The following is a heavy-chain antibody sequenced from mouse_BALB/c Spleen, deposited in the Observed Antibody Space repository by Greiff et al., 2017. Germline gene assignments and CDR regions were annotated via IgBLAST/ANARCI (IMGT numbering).Heavy chain of an antibody. J-gene: IGHJ2*01. V-gene: IGHV5-6-2*01. D-gene: IGHD2-3*01. CDR3: ASLYDGYYYFDY. Sequence: DVMLVESGGGLVKLGGSLKLSCAASGFTFSSYYMSWVRQTPEKRLELVAAINSNGGSTYYPDTVKGRFTISRDNAKNTLYLQMSSLKSEDTALYYCASLYDGYYYFDYWGQGTTLTVSS. CDR2: INSNGGST. CDR1: GFTFSSYY.